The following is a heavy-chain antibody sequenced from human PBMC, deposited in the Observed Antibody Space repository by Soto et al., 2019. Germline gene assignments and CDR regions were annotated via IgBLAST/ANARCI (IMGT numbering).Heavy chain of an antibody. CDR3: ASLITMIATVVNGPPDY. CDR2: ISSSSSTI. D-gene: IGHD3-22*01. Sequence: GGSLRLSCAASGFTFSSYSMNWVRQAPGKGLEWVSYISSSSSTIYYADSVKGRFTISRDNAKNSLYLQMNSLRDEDTAVYYCASLITMIATVVNGPPDYWGQGTLVTVSS. CDR1: GFTFSSYS. J-gene: IGHJ4*02. V-gene: IGHV3-48*02.